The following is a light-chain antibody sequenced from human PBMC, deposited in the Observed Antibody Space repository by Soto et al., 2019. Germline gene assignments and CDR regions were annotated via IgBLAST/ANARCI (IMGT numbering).Light chain of an antibody. CDR3: HKGYSTPCT. J-gene: IGKJ5*01. CDR1: KSISSY. CDR2: AES. V-gene: IGKV1-39*01. Sequence: DIQMTQSPSSLSPSVGDRVTITSRASKSISSYLNWYQQRPGKAPKLLINAESSLQRGVPSRFCGSGSGTVFTLAMGSLQSEDFATYSCHKGYSTPCTFGQGTLLEIK.